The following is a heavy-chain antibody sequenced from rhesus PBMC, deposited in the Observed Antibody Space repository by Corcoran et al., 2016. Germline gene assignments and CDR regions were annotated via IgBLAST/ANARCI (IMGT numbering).Heavy chain of an antibody. V-gene: IGHV4-165*01. J-gene: IGHJ6*01. CDR2: IRGSSGKT. CDR1: GGSFSCYY. D-gene: IGHD3-9*01. CDR3: ARERNGVDS. Sequence: QVQLQESGPGLVKPSETLSLTCAVSGGSFSCYYWGWIRQPPGKGLEWIGYIRGSSGKTDYHPSRRSRVTIAPDTSKNRFSRKLSSVTAAGTAVYYCARERNGVDSWGQGVVVTVSS.